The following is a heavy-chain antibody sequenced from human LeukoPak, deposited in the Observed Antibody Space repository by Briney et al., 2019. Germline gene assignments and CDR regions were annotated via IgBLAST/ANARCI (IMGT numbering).Heavy chain of an antibody. CDR2: TSSSSSYI. Sequence: PGGSLRLSCAASGFTFSKYSFSWVRQAPGKGLDWVSYTSSSSSYIYYADSVKGRFTISKDNAKNSLYLQMNSLRAEDTAIYYCARDKETTTAQSEYWGQGTLLTVAP. J-gene: IGHJ4*02. D-gene: IGHD4-11*01. CDR3: ARDKETTTAQSEY. V-gene: IGHV3-21*05. CDR1: GFTFSKYS.